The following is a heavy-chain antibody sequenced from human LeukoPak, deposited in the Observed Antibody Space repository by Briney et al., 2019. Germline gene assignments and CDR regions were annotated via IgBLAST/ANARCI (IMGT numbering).Heavy chain of an antibody. D-gene: IGHD2-2*01. CDR2: IYYSGST. CDR3: ASQLPARGYSWFDP. V-gene: IGHV4-31*03. Sequence: NASETLSLTCTVSGGSISSGGYYWSWIRQHPGKGLEWIGYIYYSGSTYYNPSLKSRVTISVDTSKNQFSLKLSSVTAADTAVYYCASQLPARGYSWFDPWGQGTLVTVSS. CDR1: GGSISSGGYY. J-gene: IGHJ5*02.